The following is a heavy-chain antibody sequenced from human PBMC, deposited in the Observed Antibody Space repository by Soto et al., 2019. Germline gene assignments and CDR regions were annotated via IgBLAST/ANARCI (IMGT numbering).Heavy chain of an antibody. V-gene: IGHV3-30*18. J-gene: IGHJ4*02. CDR2: ISYDGSNK. D-gene: IGHD5-12*01. CDR3: AKIGYSGYDGSY. Sequence: GGSLRLSCAASGFTFSGYGMHWVRQAPGKGLEWVAVISYDGSNKYYADSVKGRFTISRDNSKNTLYLQMNSLRAEDTAVYYCAKIGYSGYDGSYWGQGTLVTVSS. CDR1: GFTFSGYG.